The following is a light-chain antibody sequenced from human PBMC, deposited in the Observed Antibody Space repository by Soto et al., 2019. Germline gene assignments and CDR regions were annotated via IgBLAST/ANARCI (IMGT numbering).Light chain of an antibody. CDR2: DAS. J-gene: IGKJ5*01. CDR3: QQRSNWPIT. Sequence: IVMTHSPHTLSVSPGERVTLSFTASRSVRSYLAWYQQKPGQAPRVLIYDASNRATGIPARFSGSGSGTDFTLTISSLEHEDFAVYYCQQRSNWPITFGQGTRVEIK. CDR1: RSVRSY. V-gene: IGKV3-11*01.